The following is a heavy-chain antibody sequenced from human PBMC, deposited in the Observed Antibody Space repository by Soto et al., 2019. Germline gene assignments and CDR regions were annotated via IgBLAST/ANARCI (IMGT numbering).Heavy chain of an antibody. CDR2: MTYDGATE. V-gene: IGHV3-30*14. CDR3: ARVRLTISVNDALDV. Sequence: QVHLVESGGGVVQPGRSLRLSCAASGFPFSDYVIHWVRQAAGKGLEWVASMTYDGATEYYADSVKGRFTVSRDNSKRTLSLQMNSLRPEDRAVYYCARVRLTISVNDALDVWGQGTTVTVSS. J-gene: IGHJ3*01. CDR1: GFPFSDYV. D-gene: IGHD3-10*01.